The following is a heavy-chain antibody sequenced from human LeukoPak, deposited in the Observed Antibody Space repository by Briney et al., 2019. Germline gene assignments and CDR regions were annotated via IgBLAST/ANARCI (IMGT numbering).Heavy chain of an antibody. CDR3: ARDDYYGSGKFFDY. V-gene: IGHV3-74*01. CDR2: INSDGSST. Sequence: GGALLLSCAASGFPFNSYWMHWVRQAPGKGLVWVSRINSDGSSTSYADSVKGRFTISRVNAKNTLYLQMNSLRAEDTAVYYCARDDYYGSGKFFDYWGQGTLVTVSS. D-gene: IGHD3-10*01. J-gene: IGHJ4*02. CDR1: GFPFNSYW.